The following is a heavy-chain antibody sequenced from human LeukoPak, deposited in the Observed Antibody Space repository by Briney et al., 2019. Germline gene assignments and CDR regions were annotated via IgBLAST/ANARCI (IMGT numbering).Heavy chain of an antibody. J-gene: IGHJ4*02. CDR2: INPNSGGT. CDR3: ARGYVVIGGHSYGAPGY. Sequence: ASVKVSCKASGYTFTSYGISWVRQAPGQGLEWMGWINPNSGGTNYAQKFQGRVTMTRDTSISTAYMELSRLRSDDTAVYYCARGYVVIGGHSYGAPGYWGQGTLVTVSS. CDR1: GYTFTSYG. V-gene: IGHV1-2*02. D-gene: IGHD5-18*01.